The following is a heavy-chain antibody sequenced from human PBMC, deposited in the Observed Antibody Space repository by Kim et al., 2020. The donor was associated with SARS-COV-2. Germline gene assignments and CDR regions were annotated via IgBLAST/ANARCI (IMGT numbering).Heavy chain of an antibody. J-gene: IGHJ4*01. CDR2: IYYTGST. CDR3: ARHSTSSGSYNPLYYFDY. Sequence: SETLSLTCSVSSGSINNYYWSWIRQPPGKGLEWIGYIYYTGSTNYNPSLKSRVTISVDTSKNQFSLRLSSVTAADTAVYYFARHSTSSGSYNPLYYFDY. V-gene: IGHV4-59*08. D-gene: IGHD1-26*01. CDR1: SGSINNYY.